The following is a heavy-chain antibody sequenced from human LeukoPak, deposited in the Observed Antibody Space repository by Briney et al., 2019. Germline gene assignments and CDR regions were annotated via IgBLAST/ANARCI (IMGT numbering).Heavy chain of an antibody. Sequence: GESLKISCKGSGYSFTNYWIGWVRQMPGKGLEWMGIIYPGDSDTRYSPSFQGQVTISADKSISTAYLQWSSLKASDTAMYYCARQGADSSTSRGWFDPWGQGTLGTVSS. D-gene: IGHD2-2*01. CDR1: GYSFTNYW. CDR2: IYPGDSDT. V-gene: IGHV5-51*01. J-gene: IGHJ5*02. CDR3: ARQGADSSTSRGWFDP.